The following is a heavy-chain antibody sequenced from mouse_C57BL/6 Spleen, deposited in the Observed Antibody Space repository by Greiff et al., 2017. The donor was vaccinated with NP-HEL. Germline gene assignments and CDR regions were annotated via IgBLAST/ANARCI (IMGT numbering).Heavy chain of an antibody. Sequence: DVQLVESGGDLVKPGGSLKLSCAASGFTFSSHGMSWVRQTPDKRLEWVATISSGGSYTYYPDSVKGRFTISRDNAKNTLYLQMSSLKSEDTAMYYCARQWGTDAWFAYWGQGTLVTVSA. J-gene: IGHJ3*01. D-gene: IGHD2-14*01. CDR3: ARQWGTDAWFAY. CDR2: ISSGGSYT. CDR1: GFTFSSHG. V-gene: IGHV5-6*01.